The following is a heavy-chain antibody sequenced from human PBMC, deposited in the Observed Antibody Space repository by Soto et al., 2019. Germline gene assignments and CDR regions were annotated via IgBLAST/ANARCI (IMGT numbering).Heavy chain of an antibody. CDR3: ARSGSYYPARNWFGP. V-gene: IGHV1-18*01. Sequence: QVQLVQSGAEMKNPGASVKVSCKASGYTFTSYGISWVRQAPGQGLEWMGWISGFNDDTNHAQKLQCRVTMTKDTSTSTAYMELRSLKSDDTAVYYCARSGSYYPARNWFGPWGQGTLVTVSS. CDR2: ISGFNDDT. D-gene: IGHD3-10*01. J-gene: IGHJ5*02. CDR1: GYTFTSYG.